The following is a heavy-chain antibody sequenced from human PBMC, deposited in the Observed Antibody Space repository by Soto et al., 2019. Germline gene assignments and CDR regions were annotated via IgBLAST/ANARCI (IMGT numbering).Heavy chain of an antibody. D-gene: IGHD2-15*01. CDR1: GFTFYRYG. Sequence: GGSLRLSCVASGFTFYRYGMHWVRQAPGKGLEWVAMISYDGGNTYYAGSVQGRFTISRDKSGNTLYLQMNSLRPEDTAVYYCARGFGDSWYRGFDYWGQGTLVTVSS. CDR2: ISYDGGNT. J-gene: IGHJ4*02. V-gene: IGHV3-30*19. CDR3: ARGFGDSWYRGFDY.